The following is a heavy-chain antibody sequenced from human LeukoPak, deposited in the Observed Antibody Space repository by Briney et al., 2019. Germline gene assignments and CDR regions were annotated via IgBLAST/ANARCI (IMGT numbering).Heavy chain of an antibody. CDR2: IYRGGTT. D-gene: IGHD6-13*01. J-gene: IGHJ4*02. CDR3: ARDLYSSSWYPAFDY. Sequence: GGSLRLSCVASGFTVSSNYMSWVRQAPGKGPEWLSVIYRGGTTYYADSVKGRFTISRDNAKNSLYLQMNSLRAEDTAVYYCARDLYSSSWYPAFDYWGQGTLVTVSS. V-gene: IGHV3-66*01. CDR1: GFTVSSNY.